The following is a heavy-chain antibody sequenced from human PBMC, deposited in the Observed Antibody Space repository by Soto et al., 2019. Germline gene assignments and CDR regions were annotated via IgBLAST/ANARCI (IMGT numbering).Heavy chain of an antibody. CDR1: GYTFTGYY. D-gene: IGHD2-15*01. CDR2: INPSGGST. J-gene: IGHJ6*02. CDR3: ARDGVDIVVVGAATPNYYYYGMDV. V-gene: IGHV1-46*01. Sequence: ASVKVSCKASGYTFTGYYMHWVRQAPGQGLEWMGIINPSGGSTSYAQKFQGRVTMTRDTSTSTVYMELSSLRSEDTAVYYCARDGVDIVVVGAATPNYYYYGMDVWGQGTTVTGSS.